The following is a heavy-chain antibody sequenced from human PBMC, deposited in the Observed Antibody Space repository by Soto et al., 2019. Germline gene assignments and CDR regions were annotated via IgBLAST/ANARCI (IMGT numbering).Heavy chain of an antibody. CDR3: AKVNEPRGTKDLGYCSGGSCYAPDY. CDR1: GFSFEKHA. J-gene: IGHJ4*02. CDR2: ISGSGGST. Sequence: GGSLRLSCEGSGFSFEKHAMSWVRQAPGKGLEWVSAISGSGGSTYYADSVKGRFTISRDNSKNTLYLQMNSLRAGDTAVYYCAKVNEPRGTKDLGYCSGGSCYAPDYWGQGTLVTVSS. V-gene: IGHV3-23*01. D-gene: IGHD2-15*01.